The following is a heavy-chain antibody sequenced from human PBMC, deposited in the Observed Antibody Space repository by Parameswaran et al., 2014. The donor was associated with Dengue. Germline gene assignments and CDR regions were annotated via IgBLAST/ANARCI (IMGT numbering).Heavy chain of an antibody. V-gene: IGHV4-39*01. D-gene: IGHD2-8*01. CDR3: ARQGGGYCTNGVCYRWSAFDI. J-gene: IGHJ3*02. Sequence: VRQMPGKGLEWIGSIYYSGSTYYNPSLKSRVTISVDTSKNQFSLKLSSVTAADTAVYYCARQGGGYCTNGVCYRWSAFDIWGQGDNGHRLL. CDR2: IYYSGST.